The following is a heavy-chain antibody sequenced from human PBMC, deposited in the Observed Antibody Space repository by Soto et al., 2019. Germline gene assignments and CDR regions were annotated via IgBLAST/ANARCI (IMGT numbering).Heavy chain of an antibody. CDR2: ISGSGGRT. Sequence: ELQLLESGGGLVQPGGSLRLSCAASGFTFSSYAMSWVRQSPGKGLEWVSGISGSGGRTYYAGSVKDRFTISRDNSMNTAYLQMNSLRVEDTAVYYCAKERSNDGGNSNGYFDLWGRGTLVTVSS. D-gene: IGHD2-15*01. CDR1: GFTFSSYA. V-gene: IGHV3-23*01. CDR3: AKERSNDGGNSNGYFDL. J-gene: IGHJ2*01.